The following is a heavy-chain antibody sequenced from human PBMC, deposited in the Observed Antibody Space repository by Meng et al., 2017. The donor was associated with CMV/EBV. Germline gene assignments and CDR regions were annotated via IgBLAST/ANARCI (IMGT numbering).Heavy chain of an antibody. D-gene: IGHD3-16*01. V-gene: IGHV4-39*01. CDR3: ARRGGWFEP. CDR1: GASISSSGYY. CDR2: IYYSGIT. J-gene: IGHJ5*02. Sequence: AEILSLSCTVSGASISSSGYYWGWIRQPPGKGLEWIGSIYYSGITSYNPSLKSRVTISVDKSKNQFSLNLTSVTAADTAVYYCARRGGWFEPWGQGTLVTVSS.